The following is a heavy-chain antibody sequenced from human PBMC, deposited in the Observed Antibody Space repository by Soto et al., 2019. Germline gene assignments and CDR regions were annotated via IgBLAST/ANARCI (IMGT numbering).Heavy chain of an antibody. D-gene: IGHD5-18*01. CDR1: GFTFSGAA. V-gene: IGHV3-73*01. Sequence: VGSLRLSCAASGFTFSGAAMHWFRQASVKGLEWVGLIRSKANSYATAYAASVKGRFTISRDDSKNTAYLQMNSLKTEDTAVYYCTSRNVDTAMVTVYYYGMDVWGQGTTVTVSS. J-gene: IGHJ6*02. CDR3: TSRNVDTAMVTVYYYGMDV. CDR2: IRSKANSYAT.